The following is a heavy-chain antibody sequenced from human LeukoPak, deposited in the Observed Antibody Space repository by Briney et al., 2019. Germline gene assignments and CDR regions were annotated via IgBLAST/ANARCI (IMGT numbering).Heavy chain of an antibody. D-gene: IGHD6-19*01. CDR3: ARGGAEGFDP. V-gene: IGHV3-13*05. CDR1: GFTFSSYD. CDR2: IGAAGDP. Sequence: GGSLRLSCAAPGFTFSSYDMHWVRQPTGKGLEWVSPIGAAGDPYYAGSVKGRFTISRENAKNSLYLQMNSLRAGDTAVYYCARGGAEGFDPWGQGTLVTVSS. J-gene: IGHJ5*02.